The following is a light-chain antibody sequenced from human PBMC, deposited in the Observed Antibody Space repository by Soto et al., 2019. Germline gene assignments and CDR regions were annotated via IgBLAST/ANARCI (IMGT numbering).Light chain of an antibody. CDR3: CSYAGSSTPLYV. CDR1: SSDVGSYNL. CDR2: EVS. J-gene: IGLJ1*01. V-gene: IGLV2-23*02. Sequence: QSALTQPASVSGSPGQSITISCTGTSSDVGSYNLVSWYQQHPGKAPKLMIYEVSKRPSGVSNRFSGSKSGNTASLTISGLQAEDEADYYCCSYAGSSTPLYVFGPGTKLTVL.